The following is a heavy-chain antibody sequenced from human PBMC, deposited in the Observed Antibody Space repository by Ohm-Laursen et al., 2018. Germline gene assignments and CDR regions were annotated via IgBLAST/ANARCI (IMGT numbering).Heavy chain of an antibody. D-gene: IGHD3-22*01. V-gene: IGHV4-59*01. Sequence: GTLSLTCAVYGGSFSGYYWSWIRQPPGKGLEWIGYIYYSGSTTYNPSLKSRVTISVDTSKNQFSLKLSSVTAADTAVYYCARGVLNYDTGAPWGQGTLVTVSS. CDR2: IYYSGST. CDR1: GGSFSGYY. CDR3: ARGVLNYDTGAP. J-gene: IGHJ5*02.